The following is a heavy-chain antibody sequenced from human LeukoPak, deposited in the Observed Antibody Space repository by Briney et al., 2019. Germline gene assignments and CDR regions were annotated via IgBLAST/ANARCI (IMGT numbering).Heavy chain of an antibody. CDR3: ARGPGRSTWETFDY. CDR1: GGSISSGGYS. D-gene: IGHD2-2*01. J-gene: IGHJ4*02. CDR2: IYTSGST. V-gene: IGHV4-61*02. Sequence: PSETLSLTCAVSGGSISSGGYSWSWIRQPPGKGLEWIGRIYTSGSTNYNPSLKSRVTMSVDTSKNQFSLKLSSVTAADTAVYYCARGPGRSTWETFDYWGQGTLVTVSS.